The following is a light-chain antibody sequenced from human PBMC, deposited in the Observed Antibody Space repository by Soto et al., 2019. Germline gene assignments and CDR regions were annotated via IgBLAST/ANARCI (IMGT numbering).Light chain of an antibody. CDR2: GAS. CDR1: QSISKY. V-gene: IGKV1-39*01. CDR3: QQSFHTPYT. J-gene: IGKJ2*01. Sequence: DIQMTQSPSSLSASVGDRVTITCRASQSISKYLNWYQHKPGKGPKLLIYGASTLQSGVPSRFSGSGSGTDFTLTISSLQPEDVATYYCQQSFHTPYTFGQGTKLEI.